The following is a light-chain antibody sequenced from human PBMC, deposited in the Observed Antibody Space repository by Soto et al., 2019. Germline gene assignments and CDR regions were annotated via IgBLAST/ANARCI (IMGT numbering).Light chain of an antibody. CDR2: AAS. CDR3: HQYYSNPTWT. CDR1: QGISSY. V-gene: IGKV1-8*01. J-gene: IGKJ1*01. Sequence: AIRMTQSPCSLSVSTGDRVTITCRASQGISSYLFSYQQKPGKAPKLLIYAASSLQSGVLSRFIGSGSGTDFTLTISCLQSEDFATYYCHQYYSNPTWTFGQGTKVEIK.